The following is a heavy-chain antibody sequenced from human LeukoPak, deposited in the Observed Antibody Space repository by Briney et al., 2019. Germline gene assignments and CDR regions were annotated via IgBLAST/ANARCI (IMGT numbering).Heavy chain of an antibody. D-gene: IGHD6-13*01. V-gene: IGHV6-1*01. J-gene: IGHJ4*02. Sequence: SQTLSLTCAISGDSVSSNSAAWNWIRQSPSRGLEWLGKTYYRSKWYNDYAVSVKGRIAINPDTSKNQFSLQLNSVTPEDTAVYYCARAKGRSRLFDYWGQGTLVTLFS. CDR1: GDSVSSNSAA. CDR2: TYYRSKWYN. CDR3: ARAKGRSRLFDY.